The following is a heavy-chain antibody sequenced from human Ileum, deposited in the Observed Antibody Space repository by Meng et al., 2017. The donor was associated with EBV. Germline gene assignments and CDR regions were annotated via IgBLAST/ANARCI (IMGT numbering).Heavy chain of an antibody. V-gene: IGHV2-5*02. Sequence: QITLQESGPTLVNSTXTLTLTCTFSWFSLSTSGVGVGWSRQHPGKALEWLALIYWDDDKRYSPYLKSRLTITKDTSKNQVVLTLTNRDPVDTATYYCAHRQRLRYFDYWGQGTLVTVSS. CDR1: WFSLSTSGVG. CDR2: IYWDDDK. CDR3: AHRQRLRYFDY. D-gene: IGHD4-17*01. J-gene: IGHJ4*02.